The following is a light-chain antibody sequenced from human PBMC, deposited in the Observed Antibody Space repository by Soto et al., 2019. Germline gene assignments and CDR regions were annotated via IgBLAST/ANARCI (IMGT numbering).Light chain of an antibody. CDR3: QQYYSSPLT. J-gene: IGKJ4*01. CDR2: WAS. Sequence: DIVMTQSPDSLAVSLGERATINCKSSQSVLYSSSNKNYLAWYQQQPGQPPKLLIYWASTRESGVPDRFSGSGSGTDFTRTISTLQAEDVAVYYCQQYYSSPLTFGGGTKVEIK. CDR1: QSVLYSSSNKNY. V-gene: IGKV4-1*01.